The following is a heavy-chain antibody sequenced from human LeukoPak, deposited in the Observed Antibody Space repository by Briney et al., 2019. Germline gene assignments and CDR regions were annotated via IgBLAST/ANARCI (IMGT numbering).Heavy chain of an antibody. CDR2: IYYSGST. D-gene: IGHD3-16*02. CDR1: GGSISSSSYY. CDR3: ARDIPITFGGLVGHTGDS. V-gene: IGHV4-39*02. Sequence: SETLSLTCTVSGGSISSSSYYWGWIRQPPGKGLEWIGSIYYSGSTYYNPSLKSRVTISVDTSKNQFSLKLSSVTAADTAVYYCARDIPITFGGLVGHTGDSWGQGTLVTVSS. J-gene: IGHJ4*02.